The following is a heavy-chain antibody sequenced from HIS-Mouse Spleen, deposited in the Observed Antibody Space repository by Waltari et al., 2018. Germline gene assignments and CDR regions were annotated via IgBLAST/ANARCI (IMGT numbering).Heavy chain of an antibody. J-gene: IGHJ2*01. V-gene: IGHV4-39*07. CDR1: GGSISSSSSY. Sequence: QLQLQESGPGLVKPSETPSLTCPLSGGSISSSSSYCGWIRQPPGKGLEWIGSIYYSGSTYSNPSLKSRVTISVDTSKNQFSLKLSSVTAADTAVYYCAREIPYSSSWYDWYFDLWGRGTLVTVSS. D-gene: IGHD6-13*01. CDR3: AREIPYSSSWYDWYFDL. CDR2: IYYSGST.